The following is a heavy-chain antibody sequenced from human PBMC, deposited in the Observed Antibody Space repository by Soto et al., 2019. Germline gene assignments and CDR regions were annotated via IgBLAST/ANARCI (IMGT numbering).Heavy chain of an antibody. CDR2: ISAYNGNT. J-gene: IGHJ6*04. CDR3: ARVTYYDYGMDV. CDR1: GYTFTSYG. Sequence: QVELVQSGAEVKKPGASVKVSCKASGYTFTSYGISWVRQAPGQGLEWMGWISAYNGNTNYAQKHQGRATMTPDTSTSTAYMELRSMGSDDTAVYYCARVTYYDYGMDVWGKGTTVTVSS. V-gene: IGHV1-18*01.